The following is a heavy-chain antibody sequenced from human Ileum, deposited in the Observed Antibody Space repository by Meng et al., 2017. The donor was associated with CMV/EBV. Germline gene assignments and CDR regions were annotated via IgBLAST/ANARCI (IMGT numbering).Heavy chain of an antibody. D-gene: IGHD6-6*01. V-gene: IGHV6-1*01. J-gene: IGHJ4*02. CDR3: ARESELLRFDH. Sequence: QIHLQHSGPGLVEPSQTLSLTCDISGDSVSTNNVAWNVIRQSPLRGLEWLGRTAYRSKWDYEYSVSVKSRITISPDTSKNQFSLQLRSVTPEDTAVYYCARESELLRFDHWGQGTLVTVSS. CDR2: TAYRSKWDY. CDR1: GDSVSTNNVA.